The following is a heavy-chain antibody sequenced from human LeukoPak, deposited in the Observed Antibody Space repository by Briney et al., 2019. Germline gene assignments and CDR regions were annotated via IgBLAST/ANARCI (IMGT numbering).Heavy chain of an antibody. CDR3: ARDRGLWGSGSLFDY. J-gene: IGHJ4*02. CDR2: IRYDGSNK. CDR1: GFTFSSYG. D-gene: IGHD3-10*01. V-gene: IGHV3-30*02. Sequence: GGSLRLSCAASGFTFSSYGMHWVRQAPGKGLEWVAFIRYDGSNKYYADSVKGRFTISRDNAKNSLYLQMNSLRAEDTAVYYCARDRGLWGSGSLFDYWGQGTLVTVSS.